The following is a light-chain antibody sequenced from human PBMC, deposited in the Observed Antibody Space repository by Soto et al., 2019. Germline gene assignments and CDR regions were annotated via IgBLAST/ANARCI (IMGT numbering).Light chain of an antibody. CDR1: QSVISN. V-gene: IGKV3-15*01. J-gene: IGKJ1*01. CDR3: QQYNDWPLT. Sequence: EIVMPQSPVTLSVSPGERATLYVNASQSVISNLAWYQQKPGQAPSLLIYGAFTSATGIPARFSGTGSGTEFTLTISSLQSEDFALYYCQQYNDWPLTFGQGTKVDIK. CDR2: GAF.